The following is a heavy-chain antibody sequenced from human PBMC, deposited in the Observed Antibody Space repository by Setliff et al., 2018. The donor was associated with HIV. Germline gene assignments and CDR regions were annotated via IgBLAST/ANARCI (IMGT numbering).Heavy chain of an antibody. J-gene: IGHJ6*03. V-gene: IGHV4-31*03. CDR2: IFNSGST. CDR3: ARDLSTDSSGPYYHMDV. D-gene: IGHD3-22*01. CDR1: GGSISSDSSS. Sequence: SETLSLTCTVSGGSISSDSSSWTWIRQHPGKVLEWIGCIFNSGSTHYKPSLKSRLTISLDTSKSQFSLNLRSVTAADTAVYYCARDLSTDSSGPYYHMDVWGRGTTVTVSS.